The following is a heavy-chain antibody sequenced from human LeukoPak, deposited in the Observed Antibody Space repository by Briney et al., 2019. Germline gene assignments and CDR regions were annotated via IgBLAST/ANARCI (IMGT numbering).Heavy chain of an antibody. CDR1: GYSFTSYW. Sequence: GESLKISCKGSGYSFTSYWISWGRQMPGKGVEWMGRIDPSDSYTNYSPSFQGHVTISADKSISTAYLQWSSLKASDTAMYYCASTDTAKGMDVWGKGTTVTVSS. V-gene: IGHV5-10-1*01. CDR2: IDPSDSYT. CDR3: ASTDTAKGMDV. J-gene: IGHJ6*04. D-gene: IGHD5-18*01.